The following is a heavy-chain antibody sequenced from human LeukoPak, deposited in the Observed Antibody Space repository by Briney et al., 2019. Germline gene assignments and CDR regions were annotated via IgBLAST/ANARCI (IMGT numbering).Heavy chain of an antibody. V-gene: IGHV3-21*01. J-gene: IGHJ5*02. Sequence: GGSLRLSCAASGFTFSSYSMNWVRQAPGKGRGWVSSISSSMSYIYYADSVKGRFTICRDNAKNSLYLQRNSLRAEDTAVYYCARSNPDWLFRTWGQGTLVTVSS. CDR2: ISSSMSYI. CDR3: ARSNPDWLFRT. CDR1: GFTFSSYS. D-gene: IGHD3/OR15-3a*01.